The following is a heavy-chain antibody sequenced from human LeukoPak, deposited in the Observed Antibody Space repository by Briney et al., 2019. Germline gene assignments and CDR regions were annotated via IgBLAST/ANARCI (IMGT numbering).Heavy chain of an antibody. CDR1: GYPVSSNY. CDR3: VRDVPPAADAFDM. D-gene: IGHD6-13*01. V-gene: IGHV3-66*01. Sequence: GGSLRLFCAASGYPVSSNYKMWPRQARGKGLEWVSVIYSGGSTYYAESVKGRFTISRDNSKNTLYLQMNSLRAEDTAMYYCVRDVPPAADAFDMWGQGTMVTVSS. CDR2: IYSGGST. J-gene: IGHJ3*02.